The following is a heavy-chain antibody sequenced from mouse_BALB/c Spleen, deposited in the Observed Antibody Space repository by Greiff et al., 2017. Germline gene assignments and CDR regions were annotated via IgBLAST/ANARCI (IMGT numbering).Heavy chain of an antibody. Sequence: QVQLQQSGAELMKPGASVKISCKATGYTFSSYWIEWVKQRPGHGLEWIGEILPGSGSTNYNEKFKGKATFTADTSSNTAYMQLSSLTSEDSAVYYCASEGYYPFAYWGQGTLVTVSA. J-gene: IGHJ3*01. CDR2: ILPGSGST. CDR3: ASEGYYPFAY. CDR1: GYTFSSYW. V-gene: IGHV1-9*01. D-gene: IGHD2-3*01.